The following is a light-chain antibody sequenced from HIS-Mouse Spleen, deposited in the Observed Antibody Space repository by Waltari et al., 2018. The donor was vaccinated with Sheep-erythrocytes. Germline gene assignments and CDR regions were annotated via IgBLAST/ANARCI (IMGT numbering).Light chain of an antibody. CDR2: DVS. Sequence: QSALTQPRSVSGSPGQSVTISCTGTSSDVGGYNYVSWYQQHPGKAPKLMIYDVSKRPSGFPDRFSGSTSGHTASLTISGLQAEDEADYYCCSYAGSYNHVFATGTKVTVL. V-gene: IGLV2-11*01. CDR3: CSYAGSYNHV. J-gene: IGLJ1*01. CDR1: SSDVGGYNY.